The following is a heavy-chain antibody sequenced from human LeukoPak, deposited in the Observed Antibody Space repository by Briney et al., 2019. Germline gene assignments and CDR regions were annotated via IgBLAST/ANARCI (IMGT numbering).Heavy chain of an antibody. CDR2: IQNDGNDK. Sequence: GGSLRLSCAASGLIFSAYGMHWVRQAPGKGLEWVAFIQNDGNDKYYADSVKGRFTVSRDNSKNTLDLQMNGLRAEDTAVYYCARAVTWIDPWGQGTLVTVSS. V-gene: IGHV3-30*02. J-gene: IGHJ5*02. CDR1: GLIFSAYG. D-gene: IGHD6-25*01. CDR3: ARAVTWIDP.